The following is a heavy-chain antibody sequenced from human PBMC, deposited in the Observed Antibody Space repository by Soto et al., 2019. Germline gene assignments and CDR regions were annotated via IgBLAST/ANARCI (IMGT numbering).Heavy chain of an antibody. CDR2: IIPIFGTA. J-gene: IGHJ4*02. Sequence: GASVKVSCKASGGTFSTYAISWVRQAPGQGLEWMGGIIPIFGTANYAQKFQGRVTITADKSTSTAYMELSSLRSEDTAVYYCAVDRGSVDYWGQGTLVTVSS. V-gene: IGHV1-69*06. CDR3: AVDRGSVDY. CDR1: GGTFSTYA. D-gene: IGHD2-15*01.